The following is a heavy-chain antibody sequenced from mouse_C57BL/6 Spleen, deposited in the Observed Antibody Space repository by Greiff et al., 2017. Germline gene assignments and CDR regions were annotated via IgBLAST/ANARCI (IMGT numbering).Heavy chain of an antibody. V-gene: IGHV1-64*01. D-gene: IGHD2-4*01. Sequence: QVQLQQPGAELVKPGASVKLSCKASGYTFTSYWMHWVKQRPGQGLEWIGMIHPNSGSTNYNEKFKSKATLTVEKSSSTAYMQLSSLTSEDSAVYYCAREGVYDYDEGFAYWGQGTLVTVSA. CDR3: AREGVYDYDEGFAY. CDR1: GYTFTSYW. J-gene: IGHJ3*01. CDR2: IHPNSGST.